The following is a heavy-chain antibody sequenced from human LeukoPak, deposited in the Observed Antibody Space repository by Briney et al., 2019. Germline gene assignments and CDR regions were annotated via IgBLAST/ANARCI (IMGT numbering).Heavy chain of an antibody. V-gene: IGHV3-30*04. CDR3: ARAAYSSSWGGFAFDF. J-gene: IGHJ3*01. CDR1: GFTYTTYA. Sequence: GGSLRLSCAASGFTYTTYAMHWVRRAPGKGLEWVAVISDDGSNKYYADSVKGRFSISRDNSKNTLFLQMDSLRPEDTAVYYCARAAYSSSWGGFAFDFRGQGTMVTVSS. D-gene: IGHD6-13*01. CDR2: ISDDGSNK.